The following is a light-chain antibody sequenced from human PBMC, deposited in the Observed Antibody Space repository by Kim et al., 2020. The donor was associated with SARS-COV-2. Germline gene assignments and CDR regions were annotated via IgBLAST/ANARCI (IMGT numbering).Light chain of an antibody. J-gene: IGKJ2*01. Sequence: SVSPGVRATLSRRASQSVSSNLAWYQQKPSQAPRLVIYGAYTRATGIPAGFSGSGSGTEFTLTISSQQSEDFAVYYCQQYNNWTYTFGQGTKLRS. V-gene: IGKV3-15*01. CDR2: GAY. CDR1: QSVSSN. CDR3: QQYNNWTYT.